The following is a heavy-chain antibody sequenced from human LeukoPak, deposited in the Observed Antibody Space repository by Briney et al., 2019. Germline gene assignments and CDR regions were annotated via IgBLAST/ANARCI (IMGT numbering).Heavy chain of an antibody. J-gene: IGHJ4*02. CDR1: GYTFTGYY. D-gene: IGHD3-3*01. CDR3: AGDLIFGVVIGY. Sequence: GASVKVSCKASGYTFTGYYMHWVRQAPGQGLEWMGRINPNGGGTDYAQKFQGRVTMTRDTSFSTAYMELSRLRSDDTAVYYCAGDLIFGVVIGYWGQGTLVTVSS. V-gene: IGHV1-2*06. CDR2: INPNGGGT.